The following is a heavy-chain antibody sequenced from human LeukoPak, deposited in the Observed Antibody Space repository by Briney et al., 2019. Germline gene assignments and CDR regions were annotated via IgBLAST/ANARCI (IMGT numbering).Heavy chain of an antibody. V-gene: IGHV1-2*02. D-gene: IGHD1-20*01. CDR1: GYTFTGYY. CDR2: INPNSGGT. Sequence: ASVKVSCKASGYTFTGYYMHWVRQAPGQGLEWMGWINPNSGGTNYAQKFQGRVTMTRDMSVSTAYMELSRLRSDDTAVYYCASFNWNDSGPDNWFDPWGQGTLVTVSS. CDR3: ASFNWNDSGPDNWFDP. J-gene: IGHJ5*02.